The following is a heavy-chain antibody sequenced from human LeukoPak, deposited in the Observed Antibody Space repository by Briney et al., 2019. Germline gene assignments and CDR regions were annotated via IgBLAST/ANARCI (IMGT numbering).Heavy chain of an antibody. V-gene: IGHV1-18*01. CDR1: GYTFTSYG. Sequence: ASVKVSCKASGYTFTSYGISWVRQAPGQGLEWMGRISAYNGNTNYAQKLQGRVTMTTDTSTSTAYMELRSLRSDDTAVYYCARAVKAAGTSWFDPWGQGTLVTVSS. CDR2: ISAYNGNT. CDR3: ARAVKAAGTSWFDP. D-gene: IGHD6-13*01. J-gene: IGHJ5*02.